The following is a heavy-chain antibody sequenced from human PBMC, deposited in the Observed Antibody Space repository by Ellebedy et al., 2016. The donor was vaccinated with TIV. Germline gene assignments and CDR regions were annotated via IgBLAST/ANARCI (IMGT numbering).Heavy chain of an antibody. CDR1: GFTFSSYA. J-gene: IGHJ5*02. Sequence: GGSLRLXXKVSGFTFSSYAMSWVRLPPGKGLEWVSAISGPGGGSDYADSVKGRFTISRDNSKNTLYLQMNSLRVEDTAMYFCAKDQKRWYDHNYFDPWGQGTLVTVSS. V-gene: IGHV3-23*01. CDR2: ISGPGGGS. CDR3: AKDQKRWYDHNYFDP. D-gene: IGHD2-15*01.